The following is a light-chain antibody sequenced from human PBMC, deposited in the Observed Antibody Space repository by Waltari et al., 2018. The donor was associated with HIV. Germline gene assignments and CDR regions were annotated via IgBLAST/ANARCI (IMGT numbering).Light chain of an antibody. V-gene: IGLV2-18*02. CDR3: SSFPTSITVV. J-gene: IGLJ2*01. Sequence: QSALTQPPSVSGSLGHSVTISCTGTSSDVGNYNEVSGYQQPPGTAPKLMTYDISNRPSGVPDRFSGSKSGNTASLTISGLQAEDEADYYCSSFPTSITVVFGGGTKLTVL. CDR2: DIS. CDR1: SSDVGNYNE.